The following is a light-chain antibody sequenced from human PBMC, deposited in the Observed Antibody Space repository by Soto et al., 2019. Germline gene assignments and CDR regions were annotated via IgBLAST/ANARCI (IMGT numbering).Light chain of an antibody. V-gene: IGLV1-44*01. J-gene: IGLJ2*01. Sequence: QSVLTQPTSASGTTVQRVTIACSGSSSNIGTNTVNWYQQFPGSAPQLLLYNTNPRPSGVPGRFSGSKSGTSASLAISGLQSEYEDDYYCAAWDGSLDVGLFGGGTTLTVL. CDR3: AAWDGSLDVGL. CDR1: SSNIGTNT. CDR2: NTN.